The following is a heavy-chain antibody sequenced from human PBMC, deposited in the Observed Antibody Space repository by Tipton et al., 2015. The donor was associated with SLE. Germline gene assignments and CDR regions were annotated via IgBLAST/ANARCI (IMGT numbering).Heavy chain of an antibody. J-gene: IGHJ4*02. V-gene: IGHV4-61*02. CDR2: IFASGST. CDR1: GGSISSGTYY. Sequence: LRLSCTVSGGSISSGTYYWSWIRQPAGKGLEWIGRIFASGSTNYNPSLESRVTISLDTSKNQFSLKLTSVTAADTAVYYCARGPFQRWPPGAYWGQGTLVTVSS. CDR3: ARGPFQRWPPGAY. D-gene: IGHD6-19*01.